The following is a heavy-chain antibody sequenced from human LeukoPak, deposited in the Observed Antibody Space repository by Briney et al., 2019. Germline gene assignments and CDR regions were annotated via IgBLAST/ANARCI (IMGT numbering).Heavy chain of an antibody. CDR3: ARGLAVAGTHCYFFYAMVC. V-gene: IGHV4-59*11. J-gene: IGHJ6*01. Sequence: PGETLSLTCSVSGGTISSHGWGWIRQPPGKGLEWIAYIYHDGSPTNYNPSLKSRVTISVDTSKNQFSLKLSSVTAADTAMYYCARGLAVAGTHCYFFYAMVCWG. CDR1: GGTISSHG. D-gene: IGHD6-19*01. CDR2: IYHDGSPT.